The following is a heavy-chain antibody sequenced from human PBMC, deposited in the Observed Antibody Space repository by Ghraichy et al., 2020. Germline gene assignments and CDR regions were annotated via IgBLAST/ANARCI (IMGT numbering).Heavy chain of an antibody. D-gene: IGHD1-26*01. Sequence: ASVKVSCKASGYTFTSYGISWVRQAPGQGLEWMGWISAYNGNTNYAQKLQGRVTMTTDTSTSTAYMELRRLRSDDTAVYYCARARELLGVSVISLDFDIWGQGTMVTVSS. V-gene: IGHV1-18*01. J-gene: IGHJ3*02. CDR2: ISAYNGNT. CDR1: GYTFTSYG. CDR3: ARARELLGVSVISLDFDI.